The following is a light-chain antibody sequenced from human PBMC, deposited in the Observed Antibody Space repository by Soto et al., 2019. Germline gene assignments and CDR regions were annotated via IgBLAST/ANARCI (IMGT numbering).Light chain of an antibody. V-gene: IGKV1-39*01. CDR3: QQSYSTLLCP. J-gene: IGKJ3*01. CDR1: QSISSY. Sequence: DIQMTQSPSSLSASVGDRVTITCRASQSISSYLNWYQQKPGKAPKLLIYAASSLQSGVPSRFSVSGSGTDFTLTISSLQPEDFAAYYCQQSYSTLLCPVGPVTNVDSK. CDR2: AAS.